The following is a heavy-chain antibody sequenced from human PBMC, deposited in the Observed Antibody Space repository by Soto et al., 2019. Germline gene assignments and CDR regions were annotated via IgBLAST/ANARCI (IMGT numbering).Heavy chain of an antibody. D-gene: IGHD2-2*01. J-gene: IGHJ4*02. CDR2: IYYSGST. CDR3: ARLDCISNSCLFDY. V-gene: IGHV4-31*03. CDR1: GGSISSGAYH. Sequence: PSETLSLTCTVSGGSISSGAYHWSWIRQLPGKGLEWIGYIYYSGSTYYNPSLKSRVTISVDTSKNQFSLKLSSVTAADTAVYYCARLDCISNSCLFDYRGQGALVTVSS.